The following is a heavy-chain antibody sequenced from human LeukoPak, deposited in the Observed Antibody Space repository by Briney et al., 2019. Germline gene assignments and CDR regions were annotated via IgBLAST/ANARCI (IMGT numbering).Heavy chain of an antibody. CDR2: ISSSGSTI. CDR1: GFTFSDYY. J-gene: IGHJ3*02. Sequence: PGGSLRLSCVVSGFTFSDYYMSWIRQAPGKGLEWVSYISSSGSTIYYADPVKGRFTISRDNAKNSLYLQMNSLRAEDTAVYYCARDPRHSGSYGKAFDIWGQGTMVTVSS. CDR3: ARDPRHSGSYGKAFDI. V-gene: IGHV3-11*04. D-gene: IGHD1-26*01.